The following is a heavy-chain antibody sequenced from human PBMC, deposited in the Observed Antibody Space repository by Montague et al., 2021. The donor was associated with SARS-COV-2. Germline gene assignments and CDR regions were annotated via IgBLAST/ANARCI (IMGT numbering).Heavy chain of an antibody. CDR1: GFTFSSYE. J-gene: IGHJ4*02. D-gene: IGHD3-9*01. CDR3: ARSYDILTGYRSQALDY. V-gene: IGHV3-48*03. Sequence: SLRLSCAASGFTFSSYEMNWVRQAPGKGLEWVSYISSSGSTIYYADSVKGRFTISRDNAKNSLYLQMNSLRAEDTAVYYCARSYDILTGYRSQALDYWGQGTLVTVSS. CDR2: ISSSGSTI.